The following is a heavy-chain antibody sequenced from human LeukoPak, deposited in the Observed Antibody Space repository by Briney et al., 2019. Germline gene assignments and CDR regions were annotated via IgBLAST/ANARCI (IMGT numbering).Heavy chain of an antibody. V-gene: IGHV4-38-2*01. CDR2: IYRSGTT. Sequence: SETLSLTCAVSGYSINSGYYWGWIRQPPGKGLEWIGTIYRSGTTYYNSSLQSRVTISGDTSKNQFSLNLRSVTAADTAVYYCARHTDFWDYRGQGTLATVSS. CDR1: GYSINSGYY. J-gene: IGHJ4*02. CDR3: ARHTDFWDY. D-gene: IGHD3-3*01.